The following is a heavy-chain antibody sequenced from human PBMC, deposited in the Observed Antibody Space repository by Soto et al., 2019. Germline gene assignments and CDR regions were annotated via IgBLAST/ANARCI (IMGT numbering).Heavy chain of an antibody. CDR1: GFSVSSNY. J-gene: IGHJ4*02. Sequence: GGSLRLSCAASGFSVSSNYMTWVRQAPGQGLECVSVIYSGGNTYYADSVKGRFTISRDNSKNTLYLQMNNVRAEDTAVYYCARRHFYGSDWGQGTLVTVSS. CDR2: IYSGGNT. CDR3: ARRHFYGSD. D-gene: IGHD3-10*01. V-gene: IGHV3-66*04.